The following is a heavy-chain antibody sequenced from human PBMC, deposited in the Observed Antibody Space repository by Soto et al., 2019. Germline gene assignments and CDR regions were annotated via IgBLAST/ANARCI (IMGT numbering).Heavy chain of an antibody. CDR2: IIPILNIA. J-gene: IGHJ4*02. CDR3: AGVEGIAVAGSYSFDY. V-gene: IGHV1-69*02. Sequence: QVQLVQSGAEVKKPGSSVKVSCEASGGTFSTYTFTWVRQAPGQGLEWVGRIIPILNIANYAQKFQGRVTITADRSTSTSYLELNSLRSEDTAVYYCAGVEGIAVAGSYSFDYWGQGTLVTVSS. D-gene: IGHD6-19*01. CDR1: GGTFSTYT.